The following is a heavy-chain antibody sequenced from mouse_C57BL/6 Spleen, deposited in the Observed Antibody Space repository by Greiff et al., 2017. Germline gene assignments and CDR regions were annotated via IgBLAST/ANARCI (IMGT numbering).Heavy chain of an antibody. CDR3: TSGHGSSYEDFDY. V-gene: IGHV14-4*01. CDR1: GFNIKDDY. Sequence: VQLKESGAELVRPGASVKLSCTASGFNIKDDYMHWVKQRPEQGLEWIGWIDPENGDTEYASKFQGKATITADTSSNTAYLQLSSLTSEDTAVYYCTSGHGSSYEDFDYWGQGTTLTVSS. D-gene: IGHD1-1*01. CDR2: IDPENGDT. J-gene: IGHJ2*01.